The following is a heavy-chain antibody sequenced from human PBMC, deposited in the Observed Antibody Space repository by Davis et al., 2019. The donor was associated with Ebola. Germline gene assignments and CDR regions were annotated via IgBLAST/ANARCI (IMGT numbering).Heavy chain of an antibody. D-gene: IGHD3-22*01. J-gene: IGHJ4*02. Sequence: GESLKISCAASGFTFSSYAMSWVRQAPGKGLEWVSAISGSGGSTYYADSVKGRFTISRDNSKNTLYLHMNSLRAEDTAVYYCAKDILPSMVVVVSDSWGQGTLVTVSS. V-gene: IGHV3-23*01. CDR1: GFTFSSYA. CDR3: AKDILPSMVVVVSDS. CDR2: ISGSGGST.